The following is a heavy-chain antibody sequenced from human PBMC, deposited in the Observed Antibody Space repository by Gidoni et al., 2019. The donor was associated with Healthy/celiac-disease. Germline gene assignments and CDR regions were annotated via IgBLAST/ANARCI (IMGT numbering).Heavy chain of an antibody. Sequence: GRFTISRDNSKNTLYLQMNSLRAEDTAVYYCAKEGGFVVAASYYYYYGMDVWGQGTTVTVTS. V-gene: IGHV3-23*01. D-gene: IGHD2-15*01. CDR3: AKEGGFVVAASYYYYYGMDV. J-gene: IGHJ6*02.